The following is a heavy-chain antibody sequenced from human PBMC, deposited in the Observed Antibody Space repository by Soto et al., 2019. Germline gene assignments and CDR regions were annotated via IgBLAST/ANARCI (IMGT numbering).Heavy chain of an antibody. Sequence: EVQLLESGGGLVQPGGSLRLSCAVSGFTFSSHAMSWVRQAPGKGLECVSRITGSGDSTYYADSVKGRFPISRDKSKSTLYLQMNSLRAEYTAVYYCATDLQFSGWLSAQTFDYWGQGTQVTVSS. CDR3: ATDLQFSGWLSAQTFDY. V-gene: IGHV3-23*01. CDR2: ITGSGDST. CDR1: GFTFSSHA. D-gene: IGHD6-19*01. J-gene: IGHJ4*02.